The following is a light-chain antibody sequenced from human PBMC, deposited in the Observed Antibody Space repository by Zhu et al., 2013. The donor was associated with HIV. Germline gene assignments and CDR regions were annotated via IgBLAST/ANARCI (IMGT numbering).Light chain of an antibody. Sequence: DIQMTQSPSSLSAAVGDSVTITCQASQDITNYLSWHQQKAGKAPKVLIYDASTLKTGVPSRFSGSGSGTDFTLTISSLQPEDFATYYCQQSYSTPWTFGQGTKVEIK. CDR2: DAS. CDR1: QDITNY. CDR3: QQSYSTPWT. V-gene: IGKV1-39*01. J-gene: IGKJ1*01.